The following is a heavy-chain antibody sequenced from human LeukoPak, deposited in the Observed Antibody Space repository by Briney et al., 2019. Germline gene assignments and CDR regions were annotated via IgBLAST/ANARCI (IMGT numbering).Heavy chain of an antibody. D-gene: IGHD3-22*01. V-gene: IGHV1-69*04. Sequence: SVKVSCKASGGTFSSYAISWVRQAPGQGLEWMGRINPILGIANYAQKFQGRVTITADKSTSTAYMELSSLRSEDTAVYYCVYYYGSSGYGFDYWGQGTLVTVSS. CDR2: INPILGIA. CDR1: GGTFSSYA. CDR3: VYYYGSSGYGFDY. J-gene: IGHJ4*02.